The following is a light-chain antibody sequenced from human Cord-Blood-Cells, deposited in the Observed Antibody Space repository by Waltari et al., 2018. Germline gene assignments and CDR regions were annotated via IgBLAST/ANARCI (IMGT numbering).Light chain of an antibody. CDR1: RSNIGAGYD. CDR3: QSYDSSPSGSVV. CDR2: GNS. V-gene: IGLV1-40*01. Sequence: QSVLTQPPSVSGPPGKRVTISCTGSRSNIGAGYDVPCYQQLPGTAPKLPSYGNSNRPSGVPDRFSGAKSGTSASLAITGLQAEDEADYYCQSYDSSPSGSVVFGGGTKLTVL. J-gene: IGLJ2*01.